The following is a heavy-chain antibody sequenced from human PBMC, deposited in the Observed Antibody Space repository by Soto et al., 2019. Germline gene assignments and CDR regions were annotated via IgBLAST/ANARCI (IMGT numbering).Heavy chain of an antibody. D-gene: IGHD6-19*01. CDR2: ITSDTNTI. Sequence: GGSLRLSCSASGFPFSIYSMNWVRQAPGKGLEWSSYITSDTNTIKYADSVKGRFTISRDNAKNLVYLQMNSLRDEDTAVYFCARSVEGHFDYWGQGTVVTVSS. CDR1: GFPFSIYS. CDR3: ARSVEGHFDY. V-gene: IGHV3-48*02. J-gene: IGHJ4*02.